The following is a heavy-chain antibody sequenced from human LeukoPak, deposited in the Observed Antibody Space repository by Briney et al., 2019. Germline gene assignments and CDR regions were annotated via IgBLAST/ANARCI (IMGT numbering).Heavy chain of an antibody. Sequence: SETLSLTCTVSGGSINNYWWSWIRQPPGKGLEWIGYIYYTGSTNYNPSLKSRVTMSVDTSKIQFSLKLSSVTTADTAVYFCARGGSSWYDGIDYWGQGTLVTVSS. J-gene: IGHJ4*02. CDR1: GGSINNYW. V-gene: IGHV4-59*01. CDR2: IYYTGST. CDR3: ARGGSSWYDGIDY. D-gene: IGHD6-13*01.